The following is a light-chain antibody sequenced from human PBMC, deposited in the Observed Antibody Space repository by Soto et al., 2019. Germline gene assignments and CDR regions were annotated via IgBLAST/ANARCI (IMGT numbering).Light chain of an antibody. V-gene: IGKV3-15*01. J-gene: IGKJ2*01. Sequence: ENVLTQSRATLSVSPGERATLSCRTSQIIGTNLAWYQQKPGQAPRLLIYGAFIRAPGFPVRFRGTGSGSEFTLTISSLQTEDGALYYCQQYDKWPYTFGQGTNLEIK. CDR1: QIIGTN. CDR2: GAF. CDR3: QQYDKWPYT.